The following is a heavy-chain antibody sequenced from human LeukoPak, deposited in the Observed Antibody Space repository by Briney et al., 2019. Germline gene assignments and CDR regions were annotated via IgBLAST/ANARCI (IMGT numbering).Heavy chain of an antibody. D-gene: IGHD3-10*01. CDR2: IFYSRST. Sequence: PSQTLSLTCTVSGGSISSGDYYWSWIRQPPGKGLEWIVYIFYSRSTYYNPSLESRVTISVDTSKNQFSLKLSSVTAADTAVYFCARDRYASGSYASYYYYGMDVWGEGTTVTVSS. CDR1: GGSISSGDYY. V-gene: IGHV4-30-4*01. J-gene: IGHJ6*01. CDR3: ARDRYASGSYASYYYYGMDV.